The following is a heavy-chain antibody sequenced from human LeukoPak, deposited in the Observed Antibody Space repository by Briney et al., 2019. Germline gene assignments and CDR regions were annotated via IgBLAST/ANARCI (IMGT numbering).Heavy chain of an antibody. J-gene: IGHJ3*02. V-gene: IGHV4-59*01. CDR3: ARGRWLPNAFDI. Sequence: SETLSLTCTVSGDSINSYYWNWIRQPPRKGLEWIGYIYYSERTDYNPSLKSRVTISVDTSKHQFSMKLKSVTAADTAVYFCARGRWLPNAFDIWGQGTMVTVFS. CDR2: IYYSERT. CDR1: GDSINSYY. D-gene: IGHD5-24*01.